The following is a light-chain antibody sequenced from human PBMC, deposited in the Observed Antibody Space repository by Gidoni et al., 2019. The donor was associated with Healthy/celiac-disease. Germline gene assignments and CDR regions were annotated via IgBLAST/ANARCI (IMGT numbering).Light chain of an antibody. Sequence: DIVMTQSPLSLPVTPGEPASISCRSSQSLLHSNGYNYLDWYLQKPGQSPQLLIYLGSNRASGVPDRFSGSGSGTDFTLKSSRVEAEDVGVYYCMQALQTPELTFGGXTKVEIK. CDR2: LGS. CDR3: MQALQTPELT. CDR1: QSLLHSNGYNY. J-gene: IGKJ4*01. V-gene: IGKV2-28*01.